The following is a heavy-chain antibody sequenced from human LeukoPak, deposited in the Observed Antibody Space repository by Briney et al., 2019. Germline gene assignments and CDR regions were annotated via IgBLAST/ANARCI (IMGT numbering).Heavy chain of an antibody. J-gene: IGHJ4*01. CDR2: INNDGRST. V-gene: IGHV3-74*01. CDR3: ARVRWGGLYYF. D-gene: IGHD3-16*01. CDR1: GFTFSSYA. Sequence: PGGSLRLSCAVSGFTFSSYAMSWVRQAPGRGLEWVSRINNDGRSTNYADSVKGRFTISRDNAKNTLYLQMNSLRAEDTAVYYCARVRWGGLYYF.